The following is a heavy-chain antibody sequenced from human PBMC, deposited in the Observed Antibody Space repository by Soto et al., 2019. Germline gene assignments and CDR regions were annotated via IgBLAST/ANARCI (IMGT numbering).Heavy chain of an antibody. J-gene: IGHJ6*02. Sequence: QVQLQESGPGLVKPSQTLSLTCTVSGGSISSGDYYWSWIRQPPGKGLEWIGYIYYSGSTYYNPSLKSRVTISVDTFKNQFSLKLSSVTAADKAVYYCARGVGSSSSNYYYYYGMDVGGQGTTVTVSS. CDR3: ARGVGSSSSNYYYYYGMDV. CDR1: GGSISSGDYY. CDR2: IYYSGST. D-gene: IGHD6-6*01. V-gene: IGHV4-30-4*01.